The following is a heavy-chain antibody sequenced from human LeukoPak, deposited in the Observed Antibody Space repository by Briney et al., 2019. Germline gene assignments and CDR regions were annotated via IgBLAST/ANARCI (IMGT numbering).Heavy chain of an antibody. Sequence: GGSLRLSCVASGFTFSDYYMSWIRQAPGKGLEWVSYISSSGRTIYDADSVKGRFTISRDDAKNSLYLQMNSLRAEDTAVYYCASPNPRIAARPYYYYYMDVWGKGTTVTVSS. V-gene: IGHV3-11*04. D-gene: IGHD6-6*01. CDR1: GFTFSDYY. J-gene: IGHJ6*03. CDR2: ISSSGRTI. CDR3: ASPNPRIAARPYYYYYMDV.